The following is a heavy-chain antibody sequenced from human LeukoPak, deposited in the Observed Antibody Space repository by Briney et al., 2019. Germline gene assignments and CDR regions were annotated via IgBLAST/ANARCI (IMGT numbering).Heavy chain of an antibody. Sequence: GGSLRLSCAASGFTFDDYAMYWVRQAPGKGLEWVSLISWDGGSTYYADSVKGRFTISRDNSKNSLYLQMTSLRADDTALYYCAKDSRDYGDYIDYWGQGTLVTVSS. CDR1: GFTFDDYA. J-gene: IGHJ4*02. V-gene: IGHV3-43D*03. CDR3: AKDSRDYGDYIDY. CDR2: ISWDGGST. D-gene: IGHD4-17*01.